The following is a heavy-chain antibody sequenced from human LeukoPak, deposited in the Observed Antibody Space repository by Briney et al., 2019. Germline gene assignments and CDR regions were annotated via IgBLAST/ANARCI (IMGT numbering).Heavy chain of an antibody. J-gene: IGHJ5*02. CDR1: GFTFSSYA. CDR3: ASSPLKGNWFDP. Sequence: GSLRLSCAASGFTFSSYAMSWIRQPPGKGLEWIGYIYYSGSTNYNPSLKSRVTISVDTSKNQFSLKLSSVTAADTAVYYCASSPLKGNWFDPWGQGTLVTVSS. V-gene: IGHV4-59*08. CDR2: IYYSGST.